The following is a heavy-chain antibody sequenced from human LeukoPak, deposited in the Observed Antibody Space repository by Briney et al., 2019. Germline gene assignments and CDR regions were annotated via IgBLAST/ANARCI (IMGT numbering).Heavy chain of an antibody. CDR3: ARGIRGYCSSTSCSRGVFDY. J-gene: IGHJ4*02. Sequence: PSETLSLTCAVYGGSFSGYYWSWIRQPPGKGLEWIGEINHSGSTNYNPSLKSRVTISVDTSKNQFSLKLSSVTAADTAVYYCARGIRGYCSSTSCSRGVFDYWGQGTLVTVSS. V-gene: IGHV4-34*01. CDR1: GGSFSGYY. CDR2: INHSGST. D-gene: IGHD2-2*01.